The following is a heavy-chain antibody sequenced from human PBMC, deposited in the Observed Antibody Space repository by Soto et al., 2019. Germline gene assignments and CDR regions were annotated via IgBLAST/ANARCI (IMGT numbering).Heavy chain of an antibody. D-gene: IGHD1-7*01. Sequence: SETLSLTCTVSGGSISSRSYYWGWIRQPPGKGLEWIGSIYNSGSTYYNPSLKSRVTISVDTSKNQFSMKLRSVTAADTAVFYCARAHLALRVNGTGYYYYGMDVWGQGTTVTVSS. CDR3: ARAHLALRVNGTGYYYYGMDV. CDR1: GGSISSRSYY. J-gene: IGHJ6*02. V-gene: IGHV4-39*01. CDR2: IYNSGST.